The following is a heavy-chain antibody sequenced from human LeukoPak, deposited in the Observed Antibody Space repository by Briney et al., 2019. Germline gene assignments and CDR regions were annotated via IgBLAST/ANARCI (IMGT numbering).Heavy chain of an antibody. CDR2: VSYGGTIK. Sequence: ERSLRLSCVASGFTFSNYTMHWVRQAPGKGLEWVAVVSYGGTIKSYADSVKSRLTISRDNSQNTLYLQMNSLRAEDTAVYYCVATSGSSTNWGQGTLVTVSS. J-gene: IGHJ4*02. V-gene: IGHV3-30-3*01. D-gene: IGHD2-2*01. CDR3: VATSGSSTN. CDR1: GFTFSNYT.